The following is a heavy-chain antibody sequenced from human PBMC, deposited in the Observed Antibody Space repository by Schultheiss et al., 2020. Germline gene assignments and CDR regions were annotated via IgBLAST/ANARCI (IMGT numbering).Heavy chain of an antibody. V-gene: IGHV4-59*12. J-gene: IGHJ6*02. D-gene: IGHD3-16*01. CDR3: AREGGGDYYGMDV. CDR1: GGSFSGYY. CDR2: IYYSGST. Sequence: SETLSLTCAVYGGSFSGYYWSWIRQPPGKGLEWIGYIYYSGSTNYNPSLKSRVTISVDTSKNQFSLKLSSVTAADTAVYYCAREGGGDYYGMDVWGQGTTVTVSS.